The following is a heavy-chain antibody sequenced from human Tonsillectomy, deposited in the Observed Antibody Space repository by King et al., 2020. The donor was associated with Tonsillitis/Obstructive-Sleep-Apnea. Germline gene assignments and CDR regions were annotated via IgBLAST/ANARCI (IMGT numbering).Heavy chain of an antibody. CDR3: ATSHYSSTQFDD. J-gene: IGHJ4*02. V-gene: IGHV4-59*01. Sequence: QLQESGPGLVKPSETLSLTCTVSGGSISSYFCSWIRQSPGQGLEWIASSYYRGRTNYNPSLESRATISVDTSKHQFSLRLSSVTAADTAVYYCATSHYSSTQFDDWGQGTLGTVSA. CDR1: GGSISSYF. CDR2: SYYRGRT. D-gene: IGHD6-13*01.